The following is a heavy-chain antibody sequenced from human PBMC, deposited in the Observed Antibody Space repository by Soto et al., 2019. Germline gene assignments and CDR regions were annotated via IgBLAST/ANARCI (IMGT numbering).Heavy chain of an antibody. CDR2: INPSGGST. CDR3: ARDMEVMGDIVVVPAACLDY. CDR1: GYTFTSYY. D-gene: IGHD2-2*01. Sequence: GASVKVSCKASGYTFTSYYMHWVRQAPGQGLEWMGIINPSGGSTSYAQKFQGRVTMTRDTSTSTVYMELSSLRSEDTAVYYCARDMEVMGDIVVVPAACLDYWGQGTLVTVSS. J-gene: IGHJ4*02. V-gene: IGHV1-46*01.